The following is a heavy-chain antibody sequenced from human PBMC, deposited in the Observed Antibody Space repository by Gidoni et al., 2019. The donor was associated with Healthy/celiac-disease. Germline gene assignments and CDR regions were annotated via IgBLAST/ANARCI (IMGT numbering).Heavy chain of an antibody. CDR3: ARRDLVCTNGVCYTPLRNYYYGMDV. D-gene: IGHD2-8*01. V-gene: IGHV1-69*01. J-gene: IGHJ6*02. CDR1: GGTFSSYA. CDR2: IIPIFGTA. Sequence: QVQLVQSGAEVKKPGSSVKVSCKASGGTFSSYAIRWVRQAPGQRLEWMGGIIPIFGTANYAQKFQGRVTITADESTSTAYMELSSLRSEDTAVYYCARRDLVCTNGVCYTPLRNYYYGMDVWGQGTTVTVSS.